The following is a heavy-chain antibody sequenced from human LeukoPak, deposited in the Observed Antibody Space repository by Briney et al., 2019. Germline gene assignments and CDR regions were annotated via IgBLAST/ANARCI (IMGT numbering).Heavy chain of an antibody. CDR1: GGSISSSSYY. Sequence: PSETLSLTCTVSGGSISSSSYYWGWIRQPPGKGLEWIGSIYYSGSTYYNPSLKSRVTISVDTSKNQFSLKLSSVTAADTAVYYCAGYSSSWYSWFDPWGQGTLVTVSS. D-gene: IGHD6-13*01. J-gene: IGHJ5*02. CDR2: IYYSGST. CDR3: AGYSSSWYSWFDP. V-gene: IGHV4-39*01.